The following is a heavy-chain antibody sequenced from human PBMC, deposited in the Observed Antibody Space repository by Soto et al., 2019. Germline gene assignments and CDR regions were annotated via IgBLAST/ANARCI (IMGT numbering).Heavy chain of an antibody. J-gene: IGHJ4*02. V-gene: IGHV3-30-3*01. CDR1: GFTFSSYA. CDR3: ARGQGATGAVYCFGY. CDR2: ISYDGSNK. Sequence: QVQLVESGGGVVQPGRSLRLSCAASGFTFSSYAMHWVRQAPGKGLEWVAVISYDGSNKYYADSVKGRFTISRDNSKNALYLQMNSLRAEDTAVYYCARGQGATGAVYCFGYWGQGSPVIVSS. D-gene: IGHD5-12*01.